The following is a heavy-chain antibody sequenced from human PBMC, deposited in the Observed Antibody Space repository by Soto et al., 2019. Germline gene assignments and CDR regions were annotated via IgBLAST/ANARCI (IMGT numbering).Heavy chain of an antibody. CDR3: ARHRRFGYCSSTSCPDYGMDV. J-gene: IGHJ6*02. CDR2: INHSGST. D-gene: IGHD2-2*01. V-gene: IGHV4-30-2*01. CDR1: GGSISSGGYS. Sequence: SETLSLTCAVSGGSISSGGYSWSWIRQPPGKGLEWIGEINHSGSTNYNPSLKSRVTISVDTSKNQFSLKLSSVTAADTAVYYCARHRRFGYCSSTSCPDYGMDVWGQGTTVTVSS.